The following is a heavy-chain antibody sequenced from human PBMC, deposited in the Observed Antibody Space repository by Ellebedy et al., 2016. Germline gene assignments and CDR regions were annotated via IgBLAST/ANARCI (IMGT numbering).Heavy chain of an antibody. CDR2: IKQDGSQK. CDR3: GAGGGWLSDY. V-gene: IGHV3-7*01. Sequence: GGSLRLSCAGSRFTFRNSWMTWVRQAPGRGLAWVASIKQDGSQKEYVDSVKGRFTISRDNAKGSLYLQMTRLRVEDTAVYYCGAGGGWLSDYWGQGTLVTVSS. CDR1: RFTFRNSW. D-gene: IGHD6-19*01. J-gene: IGHJ4*02.